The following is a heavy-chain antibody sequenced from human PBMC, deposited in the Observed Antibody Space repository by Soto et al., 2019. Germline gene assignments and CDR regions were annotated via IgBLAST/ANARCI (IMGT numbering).Heavy chain of an antibody. CDR1: GGTFSSYA. D-gene: IGHD6-13*01. CDR2: IIPIFGTA. V-gene: IGHV1-69*13. Sequence: GASVKVSCKASGGTFSSYAISWVRQAPGQGLEWMGGIIPIFGTANYAQKFQGRVTITEDESTNTAYMELSSLRSEDTAVYYCTTDPAAAGTNYFDYWGQGTLVTVSS. J-gene: IGHJ4*02. CDR3: TTDPAAAGTNYFDY.